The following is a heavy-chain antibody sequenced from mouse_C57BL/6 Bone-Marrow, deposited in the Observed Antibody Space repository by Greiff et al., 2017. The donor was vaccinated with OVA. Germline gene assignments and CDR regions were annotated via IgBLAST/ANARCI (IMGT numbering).Heavy chain of an antibody. V-gene: IGHV5-12-1*01. CDR1: GFAFSSYD. CDR3: ARLRYYAMDY. Sequence: EVQGVESGGGLVKPGGSLKLSCAASGFAFSSYDMSWVRQTPEKRLEWVAYISSGGGSTSYPDTVKGRFTISRDNAKNTLYLQMSSLKSEDTAMYYCARLRYYAMDYWGQGTSVTVSS. J-gene: IGHJ4*01. CDR2: ISSGGGST.